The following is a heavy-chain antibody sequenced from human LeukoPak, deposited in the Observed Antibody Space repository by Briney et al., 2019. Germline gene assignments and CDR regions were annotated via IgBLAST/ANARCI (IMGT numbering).Heavy chain of an antibody. Sequence: ASVKVSCKASGYTFTNYYVHWVRQAPGQGLEWRGVINPIGGSTNYAQKFQGRGTMTRDTSTSTVYMELSSLRSEDTAVYYCARDSTVTTFRGCVDPWGQGTLVTVSS. D-gene: IGHD4-17*01. CDR3: ARDSTVTTFRGCVDP. CDR1: GYTFTNYY. V-gene: IGHV1-46*01. CDR2: INPIGGST. J-gene: IGHJ5*02.